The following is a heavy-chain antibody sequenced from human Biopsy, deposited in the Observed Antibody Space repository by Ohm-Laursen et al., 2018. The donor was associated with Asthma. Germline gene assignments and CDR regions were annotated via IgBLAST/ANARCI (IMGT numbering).Heavy chain of an antibody. CDR2: INSVFGTT. V-gene: IGHV1-69*01. Sequence: SSVKVSCKSLGGTFNTYVIGWARQAPGQGLEWMGGINSVFGTTTCPQKFQDRVTITADDSTSTVYMELSSLRSEDTAVYYCARKAGSCISRTCYSLDFWGQGTLVTVSS. CDR1: GGTFNTYV. CDR3: ARKAGSCISRTCYSLDF. J-gene: IGHJ4*02. D-gene: IGHD2-2*01.